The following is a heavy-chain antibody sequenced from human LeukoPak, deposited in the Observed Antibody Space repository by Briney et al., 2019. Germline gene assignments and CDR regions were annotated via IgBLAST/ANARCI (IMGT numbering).Heavy chain of an antibody. CDR1: GGSISSYY. J-gene: IGHJ4*02. D-gene: IGHD2-15*01. CDR2: IYYSGTT. Sequence: KASETLSLTCSVSGGSISSYYWSWIRQPPGKGLEWIGNIYYSGTTNYNPSLKSRVTISVDTSKNQFSLKLSSVTAADTAMYYCASKVAYCSGGSCYGYFDYWGQGTLVTVSS. CDR3: ASKVAYCSGGSCYGYFDY. V-gene: IGHV4-59*08.